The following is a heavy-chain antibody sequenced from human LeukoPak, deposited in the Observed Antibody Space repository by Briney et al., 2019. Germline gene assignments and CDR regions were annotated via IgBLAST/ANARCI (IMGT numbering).Heavy chain of an antibody. V-gene: IGHV4-34*01. Sequence: SETLSLTCAVYGGSFSGYYWSWIRQPPGKGLEWIGEINHSGSTNYNPSLKSRVTISVDTSKNQFSLKLSSVTAADTAVYYCARANCSGFDYWGQGTLVTASS. J-gene: IGHJ4*02. CDR1: GGSFSGYY. CDR2: INHSGST. CDR3: ARANCSGFDY. D-gene: IGHD2-15*01.